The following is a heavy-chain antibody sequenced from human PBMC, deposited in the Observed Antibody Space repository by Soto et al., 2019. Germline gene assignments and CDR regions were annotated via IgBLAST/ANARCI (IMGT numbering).Heavy chain of an antibody. CDR3: ARDKATGDSIYWYFDL. CDR2: ISYDGSNK. D-gene: IGHD7-27*01. J-gene: IGHJ2*01. V-gene: IGHV3-30-3*01. Sequence: QVQLVASGGGVVQPGRSLRLSCAASGFTFSSYAMHWVRQAPGKGLEWVAVISYDGSNKYYADSVKGRFTISRDNSKNTLYLQMNSLRAEDTAVYYCARDKATGDSIYWYFDLWGRGTLVTVSS. CDR1: GFTFSSYA.